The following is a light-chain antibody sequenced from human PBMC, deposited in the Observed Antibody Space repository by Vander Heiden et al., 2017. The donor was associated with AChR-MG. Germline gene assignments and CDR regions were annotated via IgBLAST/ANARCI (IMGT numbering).Light chain of an antibody. CDR3: QQYYDTPLT. CDR2: WAS. CDR1: QTISYNSNTKNY. J-gene: IGKJ3*01. Sequence: DIVMTQSPASLAVSLGERATINCTSSQTISYNSNTKNYLAWYQQKARQPPKLLIYWASTRKSGVPDRFSGSGSGTDFTLTISSLQAEDVAVYFCQQYYDTPLTFGPGTRVEIK. V-gene: IGKV4-1*01.